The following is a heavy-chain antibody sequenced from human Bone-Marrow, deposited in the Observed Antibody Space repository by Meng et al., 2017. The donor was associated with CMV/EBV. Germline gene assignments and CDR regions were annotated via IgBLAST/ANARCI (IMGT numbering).Heavy chain of an antibody. CDR2: IIPILGIA. D-gene: IGHD5-18*01. Sequence: KISCAASGFTFSSYAIGWVRQAPGQGLEWMGGIIPILGIANYAQKFQGRVTITADKSTSTAYMELSSLRSEDTAVYYCGGSSYSYCPRYNWFDPWGQGTLVTVSS. CDR3: GGSSYSYCPRYNWFDP. CDR1: GFTFSSYA. J-gene: IGHJ5*02. V-gene: IGHV1-69*10.